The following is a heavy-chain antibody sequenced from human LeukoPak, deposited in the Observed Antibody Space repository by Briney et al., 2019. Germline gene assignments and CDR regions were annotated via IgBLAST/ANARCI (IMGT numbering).Heavy chain of an antibody. J-gene: IGHJ4*02. CDR3: ARGVPLAFYCSSTSCYYFDC. Sequence: GGSLRLSCAASGFTFSSYSMNWVRQAPGKGLEWVSSISSSSSYIYYADSVKGRFTISRDNAKNSLYLQMNSLRAEDTAVYYCARGVPLAFYCSSTSCYYFDCWGQGTLVTVSS. CDR2: ISSSSSYI. D-gene: IGHD2-2*01. CDR1: GFTFSSYS. V-gene: IGHV3-21*01.